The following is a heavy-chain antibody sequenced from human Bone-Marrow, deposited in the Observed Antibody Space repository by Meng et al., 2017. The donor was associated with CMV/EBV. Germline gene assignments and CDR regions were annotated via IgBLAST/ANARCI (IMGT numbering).Heavy chain of an antibody. Sequence: GESLKISCAASGFTFSSYAMSWVRQAPGKGLEWVSAISGSGGSTYYADSVKGRFTISRDNSKNTLYLQMNSLRAEDTAVYYCAKVPSRAVFCGSDCRFDYWGQGTLVTVSS. CDR2: ISGSGGST. CDR1: GFTFSSYA. CDR3: AKVPSRAVFCGSDCRFDY. D-gene: IGHD2-21*01. V-gene: IGHV3-23*01. J-gene: IGHJ4*02.